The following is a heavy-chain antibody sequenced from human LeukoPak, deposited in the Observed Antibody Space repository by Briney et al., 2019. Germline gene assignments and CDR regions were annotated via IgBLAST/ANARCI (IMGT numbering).Heavy chain of an antibody. Sequence: PGGSLRLSCAASGFTFSSYAMSWVRQAPEKGLEWISTISDNGGETYYADSAKGRFAISRDNSKNTLFLQMNSLRAEDSAVYYCATDRERDPSVYYLVGGQGTLITVSS. CDR2: ISDNGGET. D-gene: IGHD3-22*01. CDR1: GFTFSSYA. J-gene: IGHJ4*02. V-gene: IGHV3-23*01. CDR3: ATDRERDPSVYYLV.